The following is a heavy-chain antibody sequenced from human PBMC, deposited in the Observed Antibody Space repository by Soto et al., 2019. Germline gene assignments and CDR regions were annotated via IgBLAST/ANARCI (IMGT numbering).Heavy chain of an antibody. J-gene: IGHJ5*02. V-gene: IGHV3-30*03. CDR1: GFTFSSYG. CDR3: AREGSSGWNGINWFDP. D-gene: IGHD6-19*01. CDR2: ISYDGSNK. Sequence: GGSLRLSCAASGFTFSSYGMHWVRQAPGKGLEWVAVISYDGSNKYYADSVKGRFTISRDNSKNTLYLQMNSLRAEDTAVYYCAREGSSGWNGINWFDPWGQGTLVTVYS.